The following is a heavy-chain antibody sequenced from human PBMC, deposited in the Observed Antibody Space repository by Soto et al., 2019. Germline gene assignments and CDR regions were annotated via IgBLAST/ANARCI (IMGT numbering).Heavy chain of an antibody. CDR1: GDSVSSNSAA. V-gene: IGHV6-1*01. Sequence: SQTLSLTCAISGDSVSSNSAAWNWIRQSPSRGLEWLGRTYYRSRWYNDYAVSVKSRITINPDTSKNQFSLQLNSVTPEDTAVYYCARDTRGGGYDFCSGDPYYYYGMDVWGQGTTVTVSS. D-gene: IGHD3-3*01. J-gene: IGHJ6*02. CDR2: TYYRSRWYN. CDR3: ARDTRGGGYDFCSGDPYYYYGMDV.